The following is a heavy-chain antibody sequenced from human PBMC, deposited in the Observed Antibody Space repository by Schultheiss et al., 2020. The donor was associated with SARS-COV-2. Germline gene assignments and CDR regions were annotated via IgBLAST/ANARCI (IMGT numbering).Heavy chain of an antibody. Sequence: GGSLRLSCAASGFTFSSYSMNWVRQAPGKGLEWVAIISYDGSNKYYADSVKGRFTISRDNAKNSLYLQMNSLRAEDTAVYYCARADCGGDCYQFDYWGQGTLVTVSS. CDR1: GFTFSSYS. CDR3: ARADCGGDCYQFDY. V-gene: IGHV3-33*08. J-gene: IGHJ4*02. CDR2: ISYDGSNK. D-gene: IGHD2-21*01.